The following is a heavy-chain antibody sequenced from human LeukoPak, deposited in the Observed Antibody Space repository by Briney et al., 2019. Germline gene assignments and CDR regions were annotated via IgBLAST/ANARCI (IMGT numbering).Heavy chain of an antibody. V-gene: IGHV3-53*01. J-gene: IGHJ4*02. Sequence: GGSLRLSCAASGLTVSSNCMSWVRQAPGKGLEWVSVIYTDGRTFYAGSVKGRFTISRDSSKNTVYLQMNSLRVEDTAVYYCARGNYGDDSYYFDYWGRGALVTVSS. D-gene: IGHD4-17*01. CDR1: GLTVSSNC. CDR2: IYTDGRT. CDR3: ARGNYGDDSYYFDY.